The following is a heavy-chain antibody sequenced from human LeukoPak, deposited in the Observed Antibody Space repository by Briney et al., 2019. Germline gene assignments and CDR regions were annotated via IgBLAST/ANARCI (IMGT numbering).Heavy chain of an antibody. V-gene: IGHV4-34*01. CDR3: ARERVVSDYNWFDP. D-gene: IGHD6-25*01. J-gene: IGHJ5*02. Sequence: SETLSLTCAVHGASFAGYSWSWIRQSPGKGLEWIGEVNRVGYTIYNPSLKSRVDISIDTSTTQFSLRLSSVTVADTAVYFCARERVVSDYNWFDPWGQGTLVTVSS. CDR2: VNRVGYT. CDR1: GASFAGYS.